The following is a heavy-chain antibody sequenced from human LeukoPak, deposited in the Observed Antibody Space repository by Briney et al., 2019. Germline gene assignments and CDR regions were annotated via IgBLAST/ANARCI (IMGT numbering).Heavy chain of an antibody. D-gene: IGHD3-3*01. CDR3: ARGGITFFGVGQTNWFDP. CDR1: GYTFTDYY. J-gene: IGHJ5*02. Sequence: ASVKVSCKASGYTFTDYYIHWVRQAPGQGLEWMGIFNPSGGSTTYAQKFQGRVTMTSDMSASTVYMEMSNLRSEDTAIYYCARGGITFFGVGQTNWFDPWGQGTLISVSS. CDR2: FNPSGGST. V-gene: IGHV1-46*01.